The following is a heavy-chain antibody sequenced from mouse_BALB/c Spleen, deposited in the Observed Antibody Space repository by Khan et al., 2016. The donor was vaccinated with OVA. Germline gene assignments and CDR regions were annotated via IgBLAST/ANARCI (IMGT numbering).Heavy chain of an antibody. CDR2: IWTGGST. CDR3: ARDYCNYGWYFDD. D-gene: IGHD2-1*01. CDR1: GFSLTSYG. J-gene: IGHJ1*01. V-gene: IGHV2-9*02. Sequence: VELVESGPGLVAPSQSLSITCTVSGFSLTSYGVHWVRQPPGKGLEWLGVIWTGGSTNYNSALMSRLSISKDNSTSQVFLKMNSLQTDDTAMYDCARDYCNYGWYFDDWGARTTVTVSS.